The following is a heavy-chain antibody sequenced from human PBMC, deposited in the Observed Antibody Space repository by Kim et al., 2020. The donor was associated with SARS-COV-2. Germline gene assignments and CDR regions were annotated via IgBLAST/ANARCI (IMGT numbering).Heavy chain of an antibody. V-gene: IGHV1-3*01. CDR3: ARAAAAALTVWFDP. Sequence: ASVKVSCKASGYTFTSYAMHWVRQAPGQRLEWMGWINAGNGNTKYSQKFQGRVTITRDTSASTAYMELSSLRSEDTAVYYCARAAAAALTVWFDPWGQGTLVTVSS. J-gene: IGHJ5*02. CDR2: INAGNGNT. D-gene: IGHD6-13*01. CDR1: GYTFTSYA.